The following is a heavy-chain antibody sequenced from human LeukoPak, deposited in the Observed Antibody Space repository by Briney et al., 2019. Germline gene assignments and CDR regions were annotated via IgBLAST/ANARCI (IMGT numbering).Heavy chain of an antibody. CDR3: ARRRAAAGPFDY. CDR1: GGSISNSGYY. Sequence: PSETLSLTCAVSGGSISNSGYYWAWIRQPPGKGLEYIGNIHYSDSALYNPSLQSRATILVYTSKNQFSLKLSAVTAADTAVYYCARRRAAAGPFDYWGQGTLVTVSS. CDR2: IHYSDSA. J-gene: IGHJ4*02. D-gene: IGHD6-13*01. V-gene: IGHV4-39*01.